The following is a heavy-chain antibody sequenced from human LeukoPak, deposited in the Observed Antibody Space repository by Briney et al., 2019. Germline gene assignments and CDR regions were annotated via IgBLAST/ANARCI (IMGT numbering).Heavy chain of an antibody. CDR2: IIPIFGTA. J-gene: IGHJ3*02. CDR3: AREASGYSYDYEI. D-gene: IGHD5-18*01. V-gene: IGHV1-69*13. Sequence: GASVKVSCKASGGTFSSYAISWVRQTPGQGLEWMGGIIPIFGTANYAQKFQGRVTITADESTSTAYMELSSLRSEDTAVYYCAREASGYSYDYEIWGQGTMVTVSS. CDR1: GGTFSSYA.